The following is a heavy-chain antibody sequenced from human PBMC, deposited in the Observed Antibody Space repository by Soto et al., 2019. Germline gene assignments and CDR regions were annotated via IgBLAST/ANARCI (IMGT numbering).Heavy chain of an antibody. D-gene: IGHD4-17*01. J-gene: IGHJ4*02. CDR1: GFTFSSYA. Sequence: GGSLRLSCAASGFTFSSYAMSWVRQAPGKGLEWVSAISGSGGSAYYADSVKGRFTISRDYSKNTLSLQMNSLRAEDTAVYYCAKALYGVSGGTDYWGQGTLVTVSS. CDR3: AKALYGVSGGTDY. V-gene: IGHV3-23*01. CDR2: ISGSGGSA.